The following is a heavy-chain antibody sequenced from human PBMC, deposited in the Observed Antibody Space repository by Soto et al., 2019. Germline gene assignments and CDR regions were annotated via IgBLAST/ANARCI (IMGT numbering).Heavy chain of an antibody. V-gene: IGHV4-39*01. CDR3: ARGGGSTFNWFDP. D-gene: IGHD2-15*01. CDR2: LYYSGNT. CDR1: GGSISSFNYF. Sequence: QLQLQESGPGLVKPSETLSLTCTVSGGSISSFNYFWGWIRQPPGKGLEWIGSLYYSGNTYYNPSLQSRVSISVDASKKQCTLTLRSVTAAATAVYYCARGGGSTFNWFDPWGQGTLVTVSP. J-gene: IGHJ5*02.